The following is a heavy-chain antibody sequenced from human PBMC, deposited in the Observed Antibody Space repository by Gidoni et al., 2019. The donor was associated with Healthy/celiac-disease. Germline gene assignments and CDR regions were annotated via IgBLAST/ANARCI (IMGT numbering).Heavy chain of an antibody. Sequence: QITLKESGPTLVKPTQTLTLPCTFSGFSLSTSGVGVGWIRQPPGKALEWLALIYWNDDKRYSPSLKSRLTITKDTSKNQVVLTMTNMDPVDTATYYCAHCPGAGWFDPWGQGTLVTVSS. CDR1: GFSLSTSGVG. D-gene: IGHD3-10*02. J-gene: IGHJ5*02. CDR2: IYWNDDK. CDR3: AHCPGAGWFDP. V-gene: IGHV2-5*01.